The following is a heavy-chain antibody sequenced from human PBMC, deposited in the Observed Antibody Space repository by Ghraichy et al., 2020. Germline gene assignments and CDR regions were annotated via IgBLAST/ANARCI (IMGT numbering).Heavy chain of an antibody. CDR3: ARPRVTMVRGVIQSNWFDP. J-gene: IGHJ5*02. CDR2: IYYSGST. Sequence: SETLSLTCTVSGGSISSSSYYWGWIRQPPGKGLDWIGSIYYSGSTYYNPSLKSRVTISVDTSKNQFSLKLSSVTAADTAVYYCARPRVTMVRGVIQSNWFDPWGQGTLVTVSS. D-gene: IGHD3-10*01. CDR1: GGSISSSSYY. V-gene: IGHV4-39*01.